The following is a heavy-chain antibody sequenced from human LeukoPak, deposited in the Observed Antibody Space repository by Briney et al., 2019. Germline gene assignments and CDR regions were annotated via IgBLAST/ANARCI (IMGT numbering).Heavy chain of an antibody. J-gene: IGHJ4*02. D-gene: IGHD3-10*01. CDR3: AKRGIVIRAVIIIGFHKEAYYFDY. CDR2: ISERGGST. CDR1: GVTLSNYG. V-gene: IGHV3-23*01. Sequence: GGSLRLSCVVSGVTLSNYGMSWGRQAPGKGLGWVSGISERGGSTNYADSVKGRFIISRDTSKNTVYLQMNSLRVEDTAVYFCAKRGIVIRAVIIIGFHKEAYYFDYWGQGILVTVSS.